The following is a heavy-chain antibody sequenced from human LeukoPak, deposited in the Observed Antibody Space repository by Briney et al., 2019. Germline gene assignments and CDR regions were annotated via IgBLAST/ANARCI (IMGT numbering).Heavy chain of an antibody. J-gene: IGHJ4*02. CDR2: ISGSSDYI. D-gene: IGHD3-22*01. Sequence: PGGSLRLSCAASGFTFDDYAMHWVRQAPGKGLEWVSSISGSSDYIFYADSVKGRFTISRDNAKNSLYLQMNSLRAEDTAVYYCAGVVRYDSSDPSLDYWGQGTLVTVSS. CDR1: GFTFDDYA. V-gene: IGHV3-21*01. CDR3: AGVVRYDSSDPSLDY.